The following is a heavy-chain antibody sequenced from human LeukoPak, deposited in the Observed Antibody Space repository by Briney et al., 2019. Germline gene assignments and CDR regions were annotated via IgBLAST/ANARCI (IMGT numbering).Heavy chain of an antibody. D-gene: IGHD5-12*01. CDR1: GGSISSGTYY. J-gene: IGHJ4*02. V-gene: IGHV4-39*01. CDR3: ARQAISGYDPPPFDS. Sequence: PSETLSLTCTVSGGSISSGTYYLGWIRQPPGKGLEWIGNLYYSGSTYYNPSLKSRVTISVDTSKNQFSLKLSSVTAADTAVYYCARQAISGYDPPPFDSWGQGTLVTVSS. CDR2: LYYSGST.